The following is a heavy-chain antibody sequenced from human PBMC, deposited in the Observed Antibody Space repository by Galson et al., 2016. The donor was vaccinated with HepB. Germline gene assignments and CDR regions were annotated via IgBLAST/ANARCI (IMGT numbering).Heavy chain of an antibody. D-gene: IGHD2-15*01. V-gene: IGHV3-33*08. CDR2: IGTDGRTK. CDR1: GFTFSCCS. Sequence: SLRLSCAASGFTFSCCSIHWVRQVPGKGLEWVAVIGTDGRTKFYADSVRGRFTISRDNSENTVYLQMNSLRAEDTAVYYCSRRSSHDYWGQGALVTVSS. J-gene: IGHJ4*02. CDR3: SRRSSHDY.